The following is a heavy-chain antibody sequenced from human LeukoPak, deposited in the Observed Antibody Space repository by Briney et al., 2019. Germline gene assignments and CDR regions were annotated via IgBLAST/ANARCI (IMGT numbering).Heavy chain of an antibody. CDR1: GFTFYTYA. J-gene: IGHJ4*02. CDR3: LKGPGPTVNYYFDF. Sequence: GGSLRLSCSASGFTFYTYAMYWVRQAPGKGLEYVSAISTNGGTTYYAESSRGRFAISRDNSKNTLYLQMSSLRADDTAVYYRLKGPGPTVNYYFDFWSQGTLVTVSS. D-gene: IGHD4-17*01. V-gene: IGHV3-64D*06. CDR2: ISTNGGTT.